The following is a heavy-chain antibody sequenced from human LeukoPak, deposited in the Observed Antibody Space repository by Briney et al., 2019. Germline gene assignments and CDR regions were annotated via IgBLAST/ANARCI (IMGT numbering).Heavy chain of an antibody. CDR3: ARALNWFDP. CDR1: GYTFTSYD. J-gene: IGHJ5*02. CDR2: MNPNSGNT. V-gene: IGHV1-8*01. Sequence: ASVKVSCKASGYTFTSYDINWVRQATGQGLEWMGWMNPNSGNTGYAQKFQGRVTMTRDTSISTAYMELSRLRSDDTAVYYCARALNWFDPWGQGTLVTVSS.